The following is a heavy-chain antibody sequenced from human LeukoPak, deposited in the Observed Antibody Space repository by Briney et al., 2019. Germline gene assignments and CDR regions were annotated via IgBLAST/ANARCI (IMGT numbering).Heavy chain of an antibody. D-gene: IGHD1-26*01. CDR3: ARGEWELVYYYYYYYRDV. CDR1: GFTFSSYS. Sequence: GGSLRLSCAASGFTFSSYSMNWVRQAPGKGLEWVSSISSSSSYIYYADSVKGRFTISRDNAKNSLYLQMNSLRAEDTAVYYCARGEWELVYYYYYYYRDVWGKGTTVTVSS. J-gene: IGHJ6*03. CDR2: ISSSSSYI. V-gene: IGHV3-21*01.